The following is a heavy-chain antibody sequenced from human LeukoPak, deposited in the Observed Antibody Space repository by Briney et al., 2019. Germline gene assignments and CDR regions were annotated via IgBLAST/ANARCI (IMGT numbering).Heavy chain of an antibody. J-gene: IGHJ4*02. Sequence: SVKVSCKASGGTFSSYTTSRVRQAPGQGLEWMGRIIPILGIANYAQKFQGRVTITADKSTSTAYMELSSLRSEDTAVYYCARVRGELIPFYYFDYWGQGTLVTVSS. CDR2: IIPILGIA. D-gene: IGHD3-10*01. CDR3: ARVRGELIPFYYFDY. CDR1: GGTFSSYT. V-gene: IGHV1-69*02.